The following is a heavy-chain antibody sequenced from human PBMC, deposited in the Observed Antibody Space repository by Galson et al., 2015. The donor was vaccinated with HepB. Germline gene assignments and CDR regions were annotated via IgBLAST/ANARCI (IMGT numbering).Heavy chain of an antibody. V-gene: IGHV5-10-1*01. J-gene: IGHJ6*02. CDR1: GYSLTSYW. D-gene: IGHD3-10*01. CDR2: IDPSDSYT. Sequence: QSGAEVKKPGESLRISCKGSGYSLTSYWISWVRQMPGKGLEWMGRIDPSDSYTNYSPSFQGHVTISADKSISTAYLQWSSLKASDTAMYYCARCGSGSYYQLNYYYYGMDVWGQGTTVTVSS. CDR3: ARCGSGSYYQLNYYYYGMDV.